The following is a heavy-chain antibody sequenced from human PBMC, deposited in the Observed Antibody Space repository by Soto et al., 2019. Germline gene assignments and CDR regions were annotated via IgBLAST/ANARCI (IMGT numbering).Heavy chain of an antibody. Sequence: SQTLSLTCAISGDSVSSNSAAWNWIRQSPSRGLEWLGRTYYRSKWYNDYAVSVKSRITINPDTSKNQFSLQLNSVTPEDTAVYYCARGQGRDGYNWGYSFDYWGQGTLVTVSS. CDR2: TYYRSKWYN. CDR3: ARGQGRDGYNWGYSFDY. J-gene: IGHJ4*02. V-gene: IGHV6-1*01. CDR1: GDSVSSNSAA. D-gene: IGHD5-12*01.